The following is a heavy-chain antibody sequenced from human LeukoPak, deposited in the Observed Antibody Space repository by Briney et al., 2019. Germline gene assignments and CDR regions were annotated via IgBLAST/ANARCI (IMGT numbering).Heavy chain of an antibody. CDR2: IYYSGST. CDR1: GGSISSSSYY. Sequence: PSETLSLTCTVSGGSISSSSYYWGWIRQPPGKGLEWIGSIYYSGSTYYNPSLKSRVTISVDTSKNQFSLKLSSVTAADTAVYYCARLRPSYFQHWGQGTLVTVSS. J-gene: IGHJ1*01. CDR3: ARLRPSYFQH. V-gene: IGHV4-39*07. D-gene: IGHD6-25*01.